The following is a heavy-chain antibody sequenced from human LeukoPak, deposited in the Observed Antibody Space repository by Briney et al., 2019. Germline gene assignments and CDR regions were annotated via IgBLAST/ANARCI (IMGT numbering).Heavy chain of an antibody. CDR3: ARDRYSYGYNWFDP. CDR2: IDPSGTP. V-gene: IGHV4-34*01. J-gene: IGHJ5*02. Sequence: SETLSLTCAVYGGPFSNYSWTWIRQPLGKGLEWIGEIDPSGTPNYNPSLKSRVTISVDTSKNQFSLKLSSVTAADTAVYYCARDRYSYGYNWFDPWGQGTLVTVSS. CDR1: GGPFSNYS. D-gene: IGHD5-18*01.